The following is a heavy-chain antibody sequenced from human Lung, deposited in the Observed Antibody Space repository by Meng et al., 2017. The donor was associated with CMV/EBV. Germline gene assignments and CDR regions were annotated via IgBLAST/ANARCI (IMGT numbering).Heavy chain of an antibody. CDR3: AVYCSSTSCHRDGMDV. Sequence: GGSLRLXCAASGFTFSSYSMNWVRQAPGKGLEWVSSISSSSSYIYYADSVKGRFTISRDNAKNSLYLQMNSLRAEDTAVYYCAVYCSSTSCHRDGMDVWGQETTVTVSS. J-gene: IGHJ6*02. V-gene: IGHV3-21*01. CDR1: GFTFSSYS. D-gene: IGHD2-2*01. CDR2: ISSSSSYI.